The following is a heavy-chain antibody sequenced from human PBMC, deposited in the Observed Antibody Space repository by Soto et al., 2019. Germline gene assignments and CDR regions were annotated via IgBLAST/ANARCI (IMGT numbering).Heavy chain of an antibody. J-gene: IGHJ6*02. D-gene: IGHD6-13*01. CDR2: ISWNSGSI. CDR3: AKDRGSSSWYPYYYYGMDV. V-gene: IGHV3-9*01. CDR1: GFTFDDYA. Sequence: GGSLRLSCAASGFTFDDYAMHWVRQAPGKGLEWVSGISWNSGSIGYADSVKGRFTISRDNAKNSLYLQMNSLRAEDTALYYCAKDRGSSSWYPYYYYGMDVWGQGTTVTV.